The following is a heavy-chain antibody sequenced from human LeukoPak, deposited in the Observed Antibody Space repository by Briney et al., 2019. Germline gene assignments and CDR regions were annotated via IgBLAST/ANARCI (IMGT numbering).Heavy chain of an antibody. J-gene: IGHJ5*02. D-gene: IGHD1-20*01. Sequence: SETLSLTCAVYGGSFSGYYWSWIRQPPWKGLEWIGEINHSGSTNYNPSLKSRVTISVDTSKNQFSLKLSSVTAADTAVYYCARDLRYNWNGLGPWGQGTLVTVSS. V-gene: IGHV4-34*01. CDR3: ARDLRYNWNGLGP. CDR2: INHSGST. CDR1: GGSFSGYY.